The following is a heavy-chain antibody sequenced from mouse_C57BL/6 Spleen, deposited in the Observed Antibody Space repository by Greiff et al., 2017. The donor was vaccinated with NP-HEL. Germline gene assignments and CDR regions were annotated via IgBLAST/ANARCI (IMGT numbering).Heavy chain of an antibody. D-gene: IGHD1-1*01. J-gene: IGHJ4*01. CDR1: GYTFTDYN. Sequence: VQLQQSGPELVKPGASVKIPCKASGYTFTDYNMDWVKQSHGKSLEWIGDINPNNGGTIYNQKFKGKATLTVDKSSSTAYMELRSLTSEDTAVYYCASSLYYYGSSAMDYWGQGTSVTVSS. V-gene: IGHV1-18*01. CDR2: INPNNGGT. CDR3: ASSLYYYGSSAMDY.